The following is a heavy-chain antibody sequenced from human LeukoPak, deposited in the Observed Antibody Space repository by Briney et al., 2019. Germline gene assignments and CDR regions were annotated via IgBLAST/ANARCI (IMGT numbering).Heavy chain of an antibody. V-gene: IGHV3-48*03. Sequence: PGGSLRLSSAASGFTFSSYEMNWVRQAPGKGLEWVSYISSSGSTIYYADSVKGRFTISRDNAKNSLYLQMNSLRAEDTAVYYCARVPAPYYFDYWGQGTLVTVSS. CDR2: ISSSGSTI. CDR1: GFTFSSYE. J-gene: IGHJ4*02. CDR3: ARVPAPYYFDY. D-gene: IGHD2-2*01.